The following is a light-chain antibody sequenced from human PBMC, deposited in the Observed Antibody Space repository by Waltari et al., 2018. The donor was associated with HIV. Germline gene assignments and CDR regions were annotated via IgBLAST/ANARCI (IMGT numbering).Light chain of an antibody. CDR3: QQDYNLPYT. J-gene: IGKJ2*01. CDR2: GAS. Sequence: EIVMTQSPATLSLSPGERATLSCRASQSVSSSYLSWYQQKPGQAPRLLIYGASTRATGIPARFSGSRSETDFTLTISSLQPEDFAVYYCQQDYNLPYTFGQGTKLEIK. CDR1: QSVSSSY. V-gene: IGKV3D-7*01.